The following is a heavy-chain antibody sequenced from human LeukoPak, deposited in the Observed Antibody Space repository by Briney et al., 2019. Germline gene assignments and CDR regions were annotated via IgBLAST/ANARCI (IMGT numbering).Heavy chain of an antibody. V-gene: IGHV4-34*01. J-gene: IGHJ4*02. D-gene: IGHD2-2*01. CDR1: GGSFSGYY. CDR2: INHSGST. Sequence: PSETLSLTCAVYGGSFSGYYWSWIRQPPGKGLEWIGEINHSGSTNYNPSLKSRVTISVDTSKNQFSLKLSSVTAADTAVYYCASLFRTYCSSTSCYHFDYWGQGTLVTVSS. CDR3: ASLFRTYCSSTSCYHFDY.